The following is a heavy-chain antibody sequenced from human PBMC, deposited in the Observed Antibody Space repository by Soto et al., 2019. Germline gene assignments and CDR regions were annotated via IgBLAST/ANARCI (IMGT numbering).Heavy chain of an antibody. CDR1: GYTFTSYA. CDR3: AKSHYYGSAPDY. J-gene: IGHJ4*02. CDR2: INAGNGNT. V-gene: IGHV1-3*01. Sequence: ASVKVSCKASGYTFTSYARHWVRQAPGQRLEWMGWINAGNGNTKYSQKFQGRVTITRDTSASTAYMELSSLRSEDTAVYYCAKSHYYGSAPDYWGQGTLVTVSS. D-gene: IGHD3-10*01.